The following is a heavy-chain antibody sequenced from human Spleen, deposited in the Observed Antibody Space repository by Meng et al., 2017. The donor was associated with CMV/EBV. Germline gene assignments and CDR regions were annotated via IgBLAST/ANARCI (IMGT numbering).Heavy chain of an antibody. J-gene: IGHJ4*02. V-gene: IGHV1-2*02. Sequence: ASVKVSCKASGNTFTGYYIHWVRQAPGQGLEWMGWINPASGGTEYAQKFQGRVTMTRDTSISTTYMELSRVTYDDTAVYYCARDLRPTNFYFDFWAREPWSPSPQ. CDR2: INPASGGT. CDR3: ARDLRPTNFYFDF. D-gene: IGHD4/OR15-4a*01. CDR1: GNTFTGYY.